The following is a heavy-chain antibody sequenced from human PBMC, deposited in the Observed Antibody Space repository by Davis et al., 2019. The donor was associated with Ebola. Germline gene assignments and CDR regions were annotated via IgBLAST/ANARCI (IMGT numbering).Heavy chain of an antibody. J-gene: IGHJ3*01. CDR3: ARLTNFGLGEPGAFDV. CDR1: GGSISSYY. D-gene: IGHD3-16*01. V-gene: IGHV4-59*13. CDR2: IYYSGVT. Sequence: SETLSLTCTVSGGSISSYYWSWIRQPPGKGLEWIAYIYYSGVTNYNPSVKSRVTISLDTSKNQFSLKLTSVTTADTAVYYCARLTNFGLGEPGAFDVWGQGTMGTVSS.